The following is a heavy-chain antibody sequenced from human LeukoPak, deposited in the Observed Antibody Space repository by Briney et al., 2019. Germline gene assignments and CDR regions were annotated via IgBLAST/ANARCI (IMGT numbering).Heavy chain of an antibody. D-gene: IGHD6-13*01. CDR3: AISRLAAAGPFDY. V-gene: IGHV3-7*01. CDR1: GFTFSSYW. J-gene: IGHJ4*02. Sequence: GGSLRLSCAASGFTFSSYWMSWVRQAPGKGLEWVANIKQDGSEKYYVDSVKGRFTISRDNAKNSLYLQMNSLGAEDTAVYYCAISRLAAAGPFDYWGQGTLVTVSS. CDR2: IKQDGSEK.